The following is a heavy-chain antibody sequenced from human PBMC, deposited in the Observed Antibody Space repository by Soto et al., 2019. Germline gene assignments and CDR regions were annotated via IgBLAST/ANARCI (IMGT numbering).Heavy chain of an antibody. CDR1: GFTFSAYA. V-gene: IGHV3-23*01. J-gene: IGHJ4*02. CDR3: ATRIFGMEY. D-gene: IGHD3-3*01. CDR2: ISGTSPST. Sequence: EVQLLESGGGLVQPGGSLRLSCAASGFTFSAYAMSWVRQAPGKGLEWVSAISGTSPSTYYADSVQGRFSISTDSSRKTRVLQMNTLRAEDTAVYFCATRIFGMEYWGQGTLVTVSS.